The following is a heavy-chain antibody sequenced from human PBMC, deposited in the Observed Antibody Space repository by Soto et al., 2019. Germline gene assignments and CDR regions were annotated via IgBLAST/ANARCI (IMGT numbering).Heavy chain of an antibody. CDR3: ARTKGRQPLGRNDGEYGMDV. J-gene: IGHJ6*02. CDR1: GFTFSSYS. D-gene: IGHD1-1*01. Sequence: LILSCAASGFTFSSYSMNWVRQAPWKGLEWVSSISSSSSYIYYADSVKGRFTISRDNAKNSLYLQMNSLRAEDTAVYYCARTKGRQPLGRNDGEYGMDVWGQGTTVTVSS. V-gene: IGHV3-21*01. CDR2: ISSSSSYI.